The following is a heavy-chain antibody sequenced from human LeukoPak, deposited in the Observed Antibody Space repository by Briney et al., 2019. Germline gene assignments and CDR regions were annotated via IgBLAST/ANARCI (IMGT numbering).Heavy chain of an antibody. D-gene: IGHD1-26*01. Sequence: PSETLSLTCAVSGGSISSSNWWSWVRQPPGKGLEWIGEIYHSGSTYYNPSLKSRVTISVDTSKNQFSLKLSSVTAADTAVYYCARFSGSLEYNWFDPWGQGTLVTVSS. J-gene: IGHJ5*02. CDR1: GGSISSSNW. CDR3: ARFSGSLEYNWFDP. CDR2: IYHSGST. V-gene: IGHV4-4*02.